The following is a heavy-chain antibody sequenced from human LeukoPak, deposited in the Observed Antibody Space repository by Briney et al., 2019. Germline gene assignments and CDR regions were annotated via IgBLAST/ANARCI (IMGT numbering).Heavy chain of an antibody. CDR2: ISWNSGSI. J-gene: IGHJ5*02. CDR1: GFTFDDYA. Sequence: PGRSLRLFCAASGFTFDDYAMHWVRQAPGKGLEWVSGISWNSGSIGYADSVKGRFTISRDNAKNSLYLQMNSLRAEDTALYYCAKTSTARPGGGWFDPWGQGTLVTVSS. CDR3: AKTSTARPGGGWFDP. V-gene: IGHV3-9*01. D-gene: IGHD2-8*02.